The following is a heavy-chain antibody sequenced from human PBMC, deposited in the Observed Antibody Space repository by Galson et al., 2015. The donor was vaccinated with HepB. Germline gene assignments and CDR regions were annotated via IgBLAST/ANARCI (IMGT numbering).Heavy chain of an antibody. Sequence: SVKVSCKASGGTFSTYAVHWVRQAPGQGLEWMGGIIPIFDTPNYAQKFQDRVTISVDKSTDTTYMELRSLRSDDTAMYYCARGSKPQFYYDSGSHYYPGIDPWGQGTLVTVSS. V-gene: IGHV1-69*06. J-gene: IGHJ5*02. CDR3: ARGSKPQFYYDSGSHYYPGIDP. D-gene: IGHD3-22*01. CDR1: GGTFSTYA. CDR2: IIPIFDTP.